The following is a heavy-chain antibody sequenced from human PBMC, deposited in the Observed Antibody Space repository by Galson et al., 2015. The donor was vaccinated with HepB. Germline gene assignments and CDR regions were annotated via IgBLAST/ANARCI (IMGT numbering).Heavy chain of an antibody. Sequence: SLRLSCAASGFTFSSYAMHWVRQAPGKGLEYVSAISSNGGSTYYADSVKGRFTISRDNSKNTLYLQMSSLRAEDTAVYYCVRLYGDYLYYFDYWGQGTLVTVSS. J-gene: IGHJ4*02. CDR1: GFTFSSYA. CDR2: ISSNGGST. V-gene: IGHV3-64D*09. CDR3: VRLYGDYLYYFDY. D-gene: IGHD4-17*01.